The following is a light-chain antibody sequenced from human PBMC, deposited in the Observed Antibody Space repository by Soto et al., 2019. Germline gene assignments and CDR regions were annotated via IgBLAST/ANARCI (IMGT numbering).Light chain of an antibody. V-gene: IGKV3-11*01. CDR2: DTS. CDR3: QQHSNWPPIT. CDR1: QSVSNY. J-gene: IGKJ5*01. Sequence: EIVLTQSPATLSLSPGERATLSCRASQSVSNYLGWYQQKPGQAPRLLIYDTSNRATGIPARFSGSGSATDFTLTISSLEPEDFAVYYCQQHSNWPPITFGQGTRLEIK.